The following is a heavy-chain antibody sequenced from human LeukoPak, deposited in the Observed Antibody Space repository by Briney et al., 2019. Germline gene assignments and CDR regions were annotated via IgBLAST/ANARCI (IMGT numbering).Heavy chain of an antibody. J-gene: IGHJ4*02. CDR3: ARDGQRFLDHFDY. Sequence: GGSLRLSCAASGFTFSSYSMNWVRQAPGKGLEWVSSISSSSSYIYYADSVKGRFTISRDNAKNSLYLQMNSLRAEDTAVYHCARDGQRFLDHFDYWGQGTLVTVSS. V-gene: IGHV3-21*01. CDR1: GFTFSSYS. CDR2: ISSSSSYI. D-gene: IGHD3-3*01.